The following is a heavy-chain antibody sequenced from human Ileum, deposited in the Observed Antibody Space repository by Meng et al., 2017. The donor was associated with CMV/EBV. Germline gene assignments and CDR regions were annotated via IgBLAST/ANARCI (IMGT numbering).Heavy chain of an antibody. D-gene: IGHD1-26*01. CDR2: ISGSGGST. CDR1: GFTFSSYA. CDR3: AKKRRYVGACNYY. J-gene: IGHJ4*02. V-gene: IGHV3-23*01. Sequence: GESLKISCAASGFTFSSYAMSWVRQAPGKGLEWVSAISGSGGSTYYADSVKGRFTISRDNSKNTLYLQMNSLRAEDTAVYYCAKKRRYVGACNYYWGQGTLVTVSS.